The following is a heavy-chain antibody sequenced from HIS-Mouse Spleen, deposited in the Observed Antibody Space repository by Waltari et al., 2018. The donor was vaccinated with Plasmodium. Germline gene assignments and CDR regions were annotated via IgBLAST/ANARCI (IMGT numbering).Heavy chain of an antibody. CDR1: GGSISSSSYY. J-gene: IGHJ4*02. D-gene: IGHD1-7*01. V-gene: IGHV4-39*07. Sequence: QLQLQESGPGLVKPSETLSLTCTVSGGSISSSSYYWGWLRQPPGKGPEWIGSIYYSGSTYYNPSLKSRVTISVDTSKNQFSLKLSSVTAADTAVYYCARDRITGTSYFDYWGQGTLVTVSS. CDR3: ARDRITGTSYFDY. CDR2: IYYSGST.